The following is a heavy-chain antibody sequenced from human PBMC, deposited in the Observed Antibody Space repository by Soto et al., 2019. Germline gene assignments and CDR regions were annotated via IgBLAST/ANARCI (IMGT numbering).Heavy chain of an antibody. Sequence: EVQLVESGGGLVQPGGSLKLSCTASGFTFSDFAVHWVRQASGKGLEWVGRIRNKANNNATSYGVSVNGRFTISRDDSKNTAYLQMNSLKTEDTAIYFCTRLPLTTVTTVVGYWGQGTLVTVSS. CDR1: GFTFSDFA. V-gene: IGHV3-73*01. J-gene: IGHJ4*02. CDR3: TRLPLTTVTTVVGY. D-gene: IGHD4-17*01. CDR2: IRNKANNNAT.